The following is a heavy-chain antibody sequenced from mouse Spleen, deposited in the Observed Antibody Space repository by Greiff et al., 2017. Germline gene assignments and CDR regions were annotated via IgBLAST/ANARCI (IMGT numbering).Heavy chain of an antibody. CDR1: GFTFSDYY. CDR2: ISNGGGST. CDR3: ASHRDMDY. J-gene: IGHJ4*01. V-gene: IGHV5-12*01. Sequence: EVNVVESGGGLVQPGGSLKLSCAASGFTFSDYYMYWVRQTPEKRLEWVAYISNGGGSTYYPDTVKGRFTISRDNAKNTLYLQMSRLKSEDTAMYYCASHRDMDYWGQGTSVTVSS.